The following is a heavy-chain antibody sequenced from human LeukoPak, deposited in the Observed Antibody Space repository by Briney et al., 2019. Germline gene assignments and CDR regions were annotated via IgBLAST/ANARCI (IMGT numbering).Heavy chain of an antibody. V-gene: IGHV4-39*07. CDR2: IYSSGST. CDR3: ARVQGGLVIVVLGTPPRVIDY. J-gene: IGHJ4*02. CDR1: GGSISSSSYY. Sequence: SETLSLTCTVSGGSISSSSYYWGWIRQPAGKGLEWIGSIYSSGSTYYNPALKSRVTKSVDTSKNQFSLKLSSVTAADTAVYYCARVQGGLVIVVLGTPPRVIDYWGQGTLVTVSS. D-gene: IGHD3-22*01.